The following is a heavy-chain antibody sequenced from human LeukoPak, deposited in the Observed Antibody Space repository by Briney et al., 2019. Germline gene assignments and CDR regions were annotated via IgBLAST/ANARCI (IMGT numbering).Heavy chain of an antibody. Sequence: ASVEVSCKTSGYTFTGYYIHWVRQAPGQGLEWMGRINPNSGGTNYAQNFQGRVTMTRDTSISTAYLELSSLRSDDTAVYFCAGDVGGGSSFDYWGQGTLVTVSS. D-gene: IGHD2-15*01. J-gene: IGHJ4*02. CDR2: INPNSGGT. V-gene: IGHV1-2*06. CDR1: GYTFTGYY. CDR3: AGDVGGGSSFDY.